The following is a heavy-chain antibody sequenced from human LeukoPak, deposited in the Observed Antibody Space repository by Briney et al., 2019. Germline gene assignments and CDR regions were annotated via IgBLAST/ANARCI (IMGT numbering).Heavy chain of an antibody. D-gene: IGHD2-21*02. CDR3: ATGIVVVTREVTVPDDY. Sequence: GGSLRLSCAASGFTFSSYAMTWVRQAPGKGLEWVSVICGSGDGTYYAESVKGRFTISRDNSKNTLYLQMNSLRAEDTAVYYCATGIVVVTREVTVPDDYWGQGTLVTVSS. J-gene: IGHJ4*02. V-gene: IGHV3-23*01. CDR1: GFTFSSYA. CDR2: ICGSGDGT.